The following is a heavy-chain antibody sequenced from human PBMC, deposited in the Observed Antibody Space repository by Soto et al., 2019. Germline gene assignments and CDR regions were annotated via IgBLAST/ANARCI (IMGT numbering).Heavy chain of an antibody. V-gene: IGHV4-59*01. CDR2: IYYSGST. CDR1: GGSISSYY. CDR3: ARDGYSYGYDYYYYGMDV. J-gene: IGHJ6*02. Sequence: SEILSLTCTVSGGSISSYYWSWIRQPPGKGLEWIGYIYYSGSTNYNPSLKSRVTISVDTSKNQFSLKLSSVTAADTAVYYCARDGYSYGYDYYYYGMDVWGQGTTVT. D-gene: IGHD5-18*01.